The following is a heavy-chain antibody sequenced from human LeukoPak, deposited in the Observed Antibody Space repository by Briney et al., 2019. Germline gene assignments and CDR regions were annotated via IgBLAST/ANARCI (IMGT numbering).Heavy chain of an antibody. V-gene: IGHV4-59*11. CDR1: GGSIGSHY. CDR2: IYYSGST. D-gene: IGHD3-9*01. Sequence: PETLSLTCPVSGGSIGSHYWSWIRHPPGKGLEWIGYIYYSGSTNYNPSLKSRVTISVDTSKSQFSLKLSSVTAADTAVYYCARGYEILIGYLDYWGQGTLVTVSS. CDR3: ARGYEILIGYLDY. J-gene: IGHJ4*02.